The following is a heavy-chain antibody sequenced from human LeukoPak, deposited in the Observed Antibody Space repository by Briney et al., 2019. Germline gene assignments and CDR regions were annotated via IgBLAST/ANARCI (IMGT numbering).Heavy chain of an antibody. CDR3: ASGWAGYSSSRN. D-gene: IGHD6-6*01. V-gene: IGHV4-39*07. CDR1: GGSISSSSYY. J-gene: IGHJ4*02. CDR2: FYYSGST. Sequence: PSETLSLTCTVSGGSISSSSYYWGWIRQPPGKGLEWIGSFYYSGSTYYNPSLKSRVTISGDTSENQFSLKLSSVTAADTAVYYCASGWAGYSSSRNWGQGTLVTVSS.